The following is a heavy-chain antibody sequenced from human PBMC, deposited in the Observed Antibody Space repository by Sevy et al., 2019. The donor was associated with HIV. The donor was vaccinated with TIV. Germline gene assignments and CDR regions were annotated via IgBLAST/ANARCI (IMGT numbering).Heavy chain of an antibody. V-gene: IGHV3-23*01. J-gene: IGHJ5*02. D-gene: IGHD6-19*01. CDR1: GFTFSSYA. Sequence: GGSLRLSCAASGFTFSSYAMSWVRQAPGKGLQWVSAISGSGGSTYYADSVKGRFTISRDNSKNTLYLQMNSLRAEDTAVYYCARVIAVAGTGWFDPWGQRTLVTVSS. CDR3: ARVIAVAGTGWFDP. CDR2: ISGSGGST.